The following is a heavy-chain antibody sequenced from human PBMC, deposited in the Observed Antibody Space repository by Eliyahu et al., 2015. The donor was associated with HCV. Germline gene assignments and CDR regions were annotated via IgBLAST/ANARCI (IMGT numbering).Heavy chain of an antibody. D-gene: IGHD6-19*01. CDR1: GGSIXTYY. CDR3: ASGGGGIAVAGTGGWFDP. CDR2: IXYSGSA. J-gene: IGHJ5*02. Sequence: QVQLQESGPGLVKPSETLSLTCTVSGGSIXTYYWSWIRQPPGKGLXWIGYIXYSGSANYNPSPQSRVTISVDTSKNQFSLKLSSVTAADTAVYYCASGGGGIAVAGTGGWFDPWGQGTLVTVSS. V-gene: IGHV4-59*01.